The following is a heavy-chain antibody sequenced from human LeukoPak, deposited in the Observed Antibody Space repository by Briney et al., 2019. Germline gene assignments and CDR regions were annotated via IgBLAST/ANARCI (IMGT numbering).Heavy chain of an antibody. V-gene: IGHV4-34*01. CDR3: ARRRGYSYGYGLFDY. Sequence: GSLRLSCVASGFTFNNYAMSWVRQPPGKGLEWIGEINHSGSTNYNPSLKSRVTISVDTSKNQFSLKLSSVTAADTAVYYCARRRGYSYGYGLFDYWGQGTLVTVSS. CDR1: GFTFNNYA. D-gene: IGHD5-18*01. CDR2: INHSGST. J-gene: IGHJ4*02.